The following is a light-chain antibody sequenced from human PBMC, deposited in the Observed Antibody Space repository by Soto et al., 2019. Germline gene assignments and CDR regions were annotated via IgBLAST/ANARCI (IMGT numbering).Light chain of an antibody. V-gene: IGKV3-15*01. Sequence: EIVMTQSPATLSVSPGERATLSCRASQSVSSNLAWYQQKPGQAPRLLIYGASTRATGIPARFSGSGSGTEFTLTISSLQSEDFSFYYCQQYNNWLPPYTIGHGT. CDR3: QQYNNWLPPYT. J-gene: IGKJ2*01. CDR2: GAS. CDR1: QSVSSN.